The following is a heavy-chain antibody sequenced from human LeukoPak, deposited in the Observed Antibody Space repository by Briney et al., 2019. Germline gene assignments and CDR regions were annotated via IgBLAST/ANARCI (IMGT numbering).Heavy chain of an antibody. CDR1: GGSISSYY. J-gene: IGHJ4*02. CDR3: ARAGGFFSPFGY. D-gene: IGHD3-3*01. CDR2: IYYSGST. Sequence: SSETLPLTCTVSGGSISSYYWSWIRQHPGKGLEWIGYIYYSGSTYYNPSLKSRVTITVDTSKNQFSLKLSSVTAADTAVYYCARAGGFFSPFGYWGQGTLVTVSS. V-gene: IGHV4-59*06.